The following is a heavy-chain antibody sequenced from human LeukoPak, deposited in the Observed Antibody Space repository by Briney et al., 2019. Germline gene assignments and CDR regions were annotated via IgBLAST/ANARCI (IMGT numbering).Heavy chain of an antibody. V-gene: IGHV3-48*02. D-gene: IGHD2-2*02. J-gene: IGHJ6*02. CDR3: ASTPTGYCSSTSCYKKGYYYGMDV. Sequence: GGSLRLSCAASGFTFSSYSMNWVRQAPGKGLEWVSYISSSSSTIYYADSVKGRFTISRDNAKNSPYLQMNSLRDEDTAVYYCASTPTGYCSSTSCYKKGYYYGMDVWGQGTTVTVSS. CDR2: ISSSSSTI. CDR1: GFTFSSYS.